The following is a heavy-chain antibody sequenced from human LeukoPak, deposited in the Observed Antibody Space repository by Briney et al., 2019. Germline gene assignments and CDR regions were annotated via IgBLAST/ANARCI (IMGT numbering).Heavy chain of an antibody. CDR2: TYYRSKWYN. D-gene: IGHD6-13*01. J-gene: IGHJ6*02. Sequence: SQTLSLTCAISGDSVSSNSAAWNWIRQSPSRGLEWLGRTYYRSKWYNDYAVSVKSRITINPDTSKSQFSLQLNSVTPEDTAVYYCARVPGIAAAGTQSRAYYYYGMDVWGQGTTVTVSS. CDR1: GDSVSSNSAA. CDR3: ARVPGIAAAGTQSRAYYYYGMDV. V-gene: IGHV6-1*01.